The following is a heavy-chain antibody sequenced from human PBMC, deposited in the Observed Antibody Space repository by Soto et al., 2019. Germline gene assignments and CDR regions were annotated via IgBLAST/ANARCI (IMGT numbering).Heavy chain of an antibody. CDR3: AKDLYSYGHGWFEP. CDR2: ISGSGGST. V-gene: IGHV3-23*01. D-gene: IGHD5-18*01. J-gene: IGHJ5*02. Sequence: GWSLRLSCAASGFTFSSYAVSLVRQAPGKGLEWVSAISGSGGSTYYADSVKGRFTISRDNSKNTLYLQMNSLRAEDTAVYYCAKDLYSYGHGWFEPWGKGTLVTVS. CDR1: GFTFSSYA.